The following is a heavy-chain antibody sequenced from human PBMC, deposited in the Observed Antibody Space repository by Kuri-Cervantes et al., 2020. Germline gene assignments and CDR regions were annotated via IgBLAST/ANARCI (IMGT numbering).Heavy chain of an antibody. CDR2: IYPGDSDT. V-gene: IGHV5-51*01. Sequence: GGSLRLSCKVSGYSFTSYWIGWVRQMPGKGLEWMGIIYPGDSDTRYSPSFQGQVTISADKSISTAYLQWSSLKASDTAMYYCARPTSSWYVGQNDYWGQGTLVTVSS. CDR1: GYSFTSYW. J-gene: IGHJ4*02. CDR3: ARPTSSWYVGQNDY. D-gene: IGHD6-13*01.